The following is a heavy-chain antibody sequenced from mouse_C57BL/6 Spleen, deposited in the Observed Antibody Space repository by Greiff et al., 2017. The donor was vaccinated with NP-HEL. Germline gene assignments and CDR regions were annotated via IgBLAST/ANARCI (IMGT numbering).Heavy chain of an antibody. CDR1: GYTFTSYW. D-gene: IGHD2-4*01. CDR2: IDPSDSET. J-gene: IGHJ3*01. V-gene: IGHV1-52*01. CDR3: ARVDYDYGFFAY. Sequence: QVQLQQPGAELVRPGSSVKLSCKASGYTFTSYWMHWVKQRPIQGLEWIGNIDPSDSETHYNQKFKDKATLTVDKSSSTAYMQLSSLTSEDSAVYYCARVDYDYGFFAYWGQGTLVTVSA.